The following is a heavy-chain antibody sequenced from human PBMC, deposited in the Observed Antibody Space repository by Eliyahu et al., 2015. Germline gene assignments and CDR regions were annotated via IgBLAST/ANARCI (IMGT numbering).Heavy chain of an antibody. CDR1: GFTFKSYA. J-gene: IGHJ4*02. V-gene: IGHV3-23*01. CDR2: ISGSGGST. Sequence: EVQLLESGGGLVQPGGSLRLSCAVSGFTFKSYAMNWVRQAPGKGLEWVATISGSGGSTFYADSVKGRFTISRDNSKNTLSLQMNNLRAEDTALYFCTSSGYYLASYHFDFWGQGTLVTVSS. D-gene: IGHD3-22*01. CDR3: TSSGYYLASYHFDF.